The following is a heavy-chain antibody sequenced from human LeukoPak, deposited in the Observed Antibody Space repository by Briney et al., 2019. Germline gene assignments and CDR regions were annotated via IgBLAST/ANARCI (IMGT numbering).Heavy chain of an antibody. Sequence: GGSLRLSCAASGFKFGSFSMGWVRQAPGKGLEWLSYITSSSSATYYADSLMGRFTISRDNAKNSLYLQINSLRVDDAAVYYCARAIASYGDSAFWGQGTLVTVSS. J-gene: IGHJ4*02. CDR3: ARAIASYGDSAF. CDR1: GFKFGSFS. CDR2: ITSSSSAT. V-gene: IGHV3-48*04. D-gene: IGHD5-18*01.